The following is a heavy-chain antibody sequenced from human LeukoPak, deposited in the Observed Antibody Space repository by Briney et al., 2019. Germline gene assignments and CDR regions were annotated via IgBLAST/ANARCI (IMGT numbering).Heavy chain of an antibody. V-gene: IGHV4-34*01. D-gene: IGHD6-6*01. Sequence: PSETLSLTCAVYGGSFSGYYWSWIRQPPGKGLEWIGEINHSGSTNYNPPLKSRVTISVDTSKNQFSLRLSSVTAADTAVYYCARHSSSSGRAGYWGQGTLVTVSS. CDR3: ARHSSSSGRAGY. CDR1: GGSFSGYY. J-gene: IGHJ4*02. CDR2: INHSGST.